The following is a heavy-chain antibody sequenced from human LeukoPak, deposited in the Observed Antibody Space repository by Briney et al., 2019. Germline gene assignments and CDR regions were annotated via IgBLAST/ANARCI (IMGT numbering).Heavy chain of an antibody. V-gene: IGHV4-34*01. J-gene: IGHJ4*03. CDR3: ARGATISETGYFDF. CDR2: IDHRGDT. CDR1: GGSFSRYY. D-gene: IGHD5-24*01. Sequence: SETLSLTCAVYGGSFSRYYWSWIRQSPGKGLEWITEIDHRGDTNHNPSVKSRVTISVDTSKNQFSLKVRSLSAADTALYYCARGATISETGYFDFWGQGTLVTVSS.